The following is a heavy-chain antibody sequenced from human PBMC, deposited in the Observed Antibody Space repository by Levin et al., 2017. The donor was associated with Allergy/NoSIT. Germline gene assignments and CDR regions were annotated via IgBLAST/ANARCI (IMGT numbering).Heavy chain of an antibody. J-gene: IGHJ2*01. CDR2: IYYSGST. CDR1: GGSISSSSYY. CDR3: ARHAAPRGGYYTPAFSSYWYFDL. Sequence: SETLSLTCTVSGGSISSSSYYWGWIRQPPGKGLEWIGSIYYSGSTYYNPSLKSRVTISVDTSKNQFSLKLSSVTAADTAVYYCARHAAPRGGYYTPAFSSYWYFDLWGRGTLVTVSS. D-gene: IGHD3-3*01. V-gene: IGHV4-39*01.